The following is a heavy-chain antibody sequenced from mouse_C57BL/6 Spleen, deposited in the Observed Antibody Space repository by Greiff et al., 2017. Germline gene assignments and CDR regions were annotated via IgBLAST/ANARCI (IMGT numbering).Heavy chain of an antibody. CDR3: ASYGNYAMDY. CDR1: GYTFTSYG. V-gene: IGHV1-50*01. J-gene: IGHJ4*01. CDR2: IDSSGSYT. D-gene: IGHD2-1*01. Sequence: QVQLQQPGAELVKPGASVKLSCKASGYTFTSYGMQWVKLRPGQGLERIGEIDSSGSYTNYNHKFKGKVTLTVDTSSSTAYMQLSGRTSEDSAVYYCASYGNYAMDYWGQGTSVTVSA.